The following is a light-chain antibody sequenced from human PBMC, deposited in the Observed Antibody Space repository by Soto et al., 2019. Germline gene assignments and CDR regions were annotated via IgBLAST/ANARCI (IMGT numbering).Light chain of an antibody. CDR2: AAS. J-gene: IGKJ1*01. V-gene: IGKV1-39*01. CDR1: QGISSY. CDR3: QQSYSTPRT. Sequence: DIQMTQSPSSLSASVVDRVTITFRASQGISSYLNWYQQKPGKAPKLLIYAASSLQSGVPSRLSGSGSGTDFTLTISSLQPEDFATYYCQQSYSTPRTFGQGTKVDIK.